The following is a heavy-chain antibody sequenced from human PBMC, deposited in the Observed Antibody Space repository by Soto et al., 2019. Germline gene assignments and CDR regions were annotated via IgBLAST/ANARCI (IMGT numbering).Heavy chain of an antibody. V-gene: IGHV3-33*01. CDR2: IWYDGSNK. D-gene: IGHD3-22*01. CDR1: GFTFSSYG. J-gene: IGHJ3*02. CDR3: ARDTEDDNSGSNAFDI. Sequence: GGSLRLSCAASGFTFSSYGMHWVRQAPGKGLEWVAVIWYDGSNKYYADSVKGRFTISRDNSKNTLYLQMNSLRAEDTAVYYCARDTEDDNSGSNAFDIWGQGTMVTVSS.